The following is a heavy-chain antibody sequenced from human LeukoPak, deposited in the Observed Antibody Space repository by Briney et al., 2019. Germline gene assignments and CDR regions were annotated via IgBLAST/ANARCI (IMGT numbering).Heavy chain of an antibody. D-gene: IGHD1-26*01. CDR1: GFTFSSYA. Sequence: GGSLRLSCAASGFTFSSYAMSWVRQAPGKGLEWVSAISGSGGSTYYADSVKGRFTISRDNSKNTLYLQMNSLRAEDTAVYYCAKPTDSGSYYRAGGDFDYWGQGTLVTVSS. CDR3: AKPTDSGSYYRAGGDFDY. CDR2: ISGSGGST. V-gene: IGHV3-23*01. J-gene: IGHJ4*02.